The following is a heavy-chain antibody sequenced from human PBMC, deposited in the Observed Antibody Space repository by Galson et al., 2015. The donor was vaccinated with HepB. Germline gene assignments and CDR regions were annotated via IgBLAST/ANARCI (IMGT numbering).Heavy chain of an antibody. Sequence: SLRLSCAASGFTFSSYAMSWVRQAPGKGLEWVSAISGSGGSTYYADSVKGRFTISRDNSKNTLYLQMNSLRAEDTAVYYCASLYSGSYPVDYWGQGTLVTVSS. D-gene: IGHD1-26*01. CDR2: ISGSGGST. J-gene: IGHJ4*02. CDR3: ASLYSGSYPVDY. V-gene: IGHV3-23*01. CDR1: GFTFSSYA.